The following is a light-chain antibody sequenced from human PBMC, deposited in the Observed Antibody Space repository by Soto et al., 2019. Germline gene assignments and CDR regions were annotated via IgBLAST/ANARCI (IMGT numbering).Light chain of an antibody. Sequence: DVQMTQSPSSLSALVGDRVTITCRASQSVSRYLNWYQHKPGKAPKLLINAASNLRSGVPSRFSGSGSGTDFTLTIDGLQPEDFAVYYCQQSYITPPITFGHGTRLEVK. J-gene: IGKJ5*01. CDR2: AAS. V-gene: IGKV1-39*01. CDR1: QSVSRY. CDR3: QQSYITPPIT.